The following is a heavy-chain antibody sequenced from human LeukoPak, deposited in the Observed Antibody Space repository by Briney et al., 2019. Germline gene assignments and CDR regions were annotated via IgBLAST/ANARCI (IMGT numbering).Heavy chain of an antibody. CDR2: ISYDGSNK. V-gene: IGHV3-30*19. CDR3: AKGHYCSSTSCYSPLWY. D-gene: IGHD2-2*01. CDR1: GFTFTNYG. J-gene: IGHJ4*02. Sequence: GGSLRLSCAASGFTFTNYGMHWVRQAPGKGLEWVAVISYDGSNKYYADSVKGRFTISRDNSKNTLYLQMNSLRAEDTAVYYCAKGHYCSSTSCYSPLWYWGQGTLVTVSS.